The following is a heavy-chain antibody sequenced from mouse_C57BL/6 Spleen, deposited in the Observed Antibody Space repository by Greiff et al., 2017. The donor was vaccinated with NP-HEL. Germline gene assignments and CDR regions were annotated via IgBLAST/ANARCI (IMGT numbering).Heavy chain of an antibody. V-gene: IGHV14-1*01. CDR1: GFNIKDYY. CDR3: TTSYYYGSSFWYFDV. J-gene: IGHJ1*03. CDR2: IDPEDGDT. Sequence: VQLQQSGAELVRPGASVKLSCTASGFNIKDYYMHWVKQRPEQGLEWIGRIDPEDGDTEYAPKFQGKATMTADTSYNTAYLQLSSLTSEDTAVYYCTTSYYYGSSFWYFDVWGTGTTVTVSS. D-gene: IGHD1-1*01.